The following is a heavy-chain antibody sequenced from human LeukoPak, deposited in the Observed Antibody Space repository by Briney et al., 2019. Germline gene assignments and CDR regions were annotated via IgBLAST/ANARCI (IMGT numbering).Heavy chain of an antibody. V-gene: IGHV3-66*01. Sequence: GGSLRLSCAASGFTVSSNYMSWVRQAPGKGLEWVSVIYSGGSTYYADSVKGRFTISRDNSKNTLYLQMNSLRAEDTAVYYCARFELDSNFDYWGQGTLVTVSS. J-gene: IGHJ4*02. CDR1: GFTVSSNY. D-gene: IGHD3/OR15-3a*01. CDR2: IYSGGST. CDR3: ARFELDSNFDY.